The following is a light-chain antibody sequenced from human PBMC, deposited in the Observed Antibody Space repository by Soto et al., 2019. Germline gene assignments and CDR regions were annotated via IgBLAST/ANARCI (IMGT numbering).Light chain of an antibody. CDR3: QQYGSSPL. V-gene: IGKV3-20*01. J-gene: IGKJ1*01. CDR2: GSS. CDR1: QSVSSSY. Sequence: EIVLTQSPGTLSLSPGERATLSCRSSQSVSSSYLAWYQQKPGQAPRLLXYGSSSRATGIPDRFSGSGSGTDFTLTISRLEPEDVAVYYCQQYGSSPLFGQGTKVDIK.